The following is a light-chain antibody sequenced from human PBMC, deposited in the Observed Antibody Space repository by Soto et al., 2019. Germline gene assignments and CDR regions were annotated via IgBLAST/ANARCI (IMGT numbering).Light chain of an antibody. CDR2: EVT. Sequence: QSALTQPASVSGSPGQSVTISCTRTSSDVGSFNFVSWYQQHPGKAPKVVIYEVTKRPSGVSNRFSGSKSGNTASLTIYGLEADDEADAYCCPDAGSSTYVFGTGTKVTVL. CDR3: CPDAGSSTYV. CDR1: SSDVGSFNF. V-gene: IGLV2-23*02. J-gene: IGLJ1*01.